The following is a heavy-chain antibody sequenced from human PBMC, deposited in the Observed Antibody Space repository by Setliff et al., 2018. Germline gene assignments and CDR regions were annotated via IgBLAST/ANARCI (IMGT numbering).Heavy chain of an antibody. J-gene: IGHJ3*02. CDR1: GGSISSYY. D-gene: IGHD1-1*01. V-gene: IGHV4-4*08. Sequence: ETLSLTCSVSGGSISSYYWSWIRQPPGKGLEWIGYVYTRGSTNYNPSLQSRVTISVDTAKKQFSLKLNSVTAADTAIYYCARGGGRIRQLGATGVHTFDIWGQGTMVTVSS. CDR2: VYTRGST. CDR3: ARGGGRIRQLGATGVHTFDI.